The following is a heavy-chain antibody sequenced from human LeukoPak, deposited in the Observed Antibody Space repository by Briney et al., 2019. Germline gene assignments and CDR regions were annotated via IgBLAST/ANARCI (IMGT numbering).Heavy chain of an antibody. J-gene: IGHJ4*02. CDR1: GFTFSRYW. CDR2: IKQDGSEK. CDR3: AREMEGSDY. D-gene: IGHD2-8*01. Sequence: GGSLRLSCAASGFTFSRYWISWVRQAPGKGLEWVANIKQDGSEKSYVDSVKGRFTISRDNAKNSLYLQMDSLRAEDTAVYYCAREMEGSDYWGQGTLVTVSS. V-gene: IGHV3-7*01.